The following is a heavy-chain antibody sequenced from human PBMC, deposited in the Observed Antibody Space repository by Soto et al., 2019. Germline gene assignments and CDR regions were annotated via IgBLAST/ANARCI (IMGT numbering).Heavy chain of an antibody. D-gene: IGHD3-9*01. CDR2: TYYRSKWYN. J-gene: IGHJ3*02. CDR1: GDSVSSNSAA. Sequence: SQTLSLTCAITGDSVSSNSAAWNWIRQSPSRGLEWLGRTYYRSKWYNDYAVSVKSRITINPDTSKNQFSLQLNSVTPEDTAVYYCARDQVTYYDILTGYYSGAFDIWGQGTMVTVSS. V-gene: IGHV6-1*01. CDR3: ARDQVTYYDILTGYYSGAFDI.